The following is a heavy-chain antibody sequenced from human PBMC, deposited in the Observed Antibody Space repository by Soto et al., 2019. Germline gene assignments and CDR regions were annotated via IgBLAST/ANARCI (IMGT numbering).Heavy chain of an antibody. V-gene: IGHV4-4*02. J-gene: IGHJ4*02. CDR2: IFHDGTA. Sequence: SETLSLTCAVSGVSISSGNWWCWVRQSPQRGLEYIGEIFHDGTANYYPSFERRVAISVDTSKNQFSLKLTSVTAADTAIYFCARLVYDTRLNYMYFDFWGQGTLVTVSS. CDR3: ARLVYDTRLNYMYFDF. CDR1: GVSISSGNW. D-gene: IGHD3-10*01.